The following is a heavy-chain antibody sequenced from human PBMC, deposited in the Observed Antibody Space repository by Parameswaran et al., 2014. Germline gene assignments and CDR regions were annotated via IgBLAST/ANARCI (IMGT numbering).Heavy chain of an antibody. CDR3: AGGSGWIEY. V-gene: IGHV6-1*01. J-gene: IGHJ4*02. CDR2: TYYRSKWYN. Sequence: WIRQSPSRGLEWLGRTYYRSKWYNHYAVSVKSRITINPDTSKNQFSLQLNSVTPEDTAVYYCAGGSGWIEYWGQGTLVTVSS. D-gene: IGHD3-10*01.